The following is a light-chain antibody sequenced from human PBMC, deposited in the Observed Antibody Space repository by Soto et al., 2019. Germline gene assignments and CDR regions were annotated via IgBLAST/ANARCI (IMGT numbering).Light chain of an antibody. CDR1: SSDVGGYNY. Sequence: QSVLTQPASVSGSAGKSITISCTGTSSDVGGYNYVSWYQQHPGKAPKLMIYDVSNRPSGVSNRFSGSKSGNTASLTISGLQAEDEADYYCSSYTSSSTLVVFGGGTKVTV. V-gene: IGLV2-14*01. J-gene: IGLJ2*01. CDR3: SSYTSSSTLVV. CDR2: DVS.